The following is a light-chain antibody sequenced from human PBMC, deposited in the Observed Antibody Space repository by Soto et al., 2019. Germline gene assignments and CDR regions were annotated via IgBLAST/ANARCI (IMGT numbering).Light chain of an antibody. CDR2: GAS. V-gene: IGKV3-20*01. CDR1: QSVSSSY. CDR3: QQYSGSPPYT. J-gene: IGKJ2*01. Sequence: EIVLTQSPGTLSLSPGERVTLSCRASQSVSSSYLAWYQQKPAQAPRLLIYGASNRATGIPDGFSGSGSGTDFTLTISRLEPEDFAVYYCQQYSGSPPYTVGQGTKLEIK.